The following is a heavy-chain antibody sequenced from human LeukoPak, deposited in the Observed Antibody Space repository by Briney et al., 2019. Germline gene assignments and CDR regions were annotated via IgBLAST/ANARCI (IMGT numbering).Heavy chain of an antibody. Sequence: ASVKVSCKASGYTFTGYYMHWVRQAPGKGLEWMGGFDPEDGETIYAQKFQGRVTMTEDTSTDTAYMELSSLRSEDTAVYYCATDLDAVTRGDYWGQGTLVTVSS. CDR2: FDPEDGET. CDR3: ATDLDAVTRGDY. J-gene: IGHJ4*02. CDR1: GYTFTGYY. V-gene: IGHV1-24*01. D-gene: IGHD4-17*01.